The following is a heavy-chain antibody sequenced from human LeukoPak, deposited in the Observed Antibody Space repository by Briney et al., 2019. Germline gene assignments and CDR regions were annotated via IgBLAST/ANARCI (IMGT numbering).Heavy chain of an antibody. Sequence: SETLSLTCTVSGGSISSSSYYWGWIRQPPGKGLEWIGSIYYSGSTYYNPSLKSRVTMSVDTSKNQFSLKLSSVTAADTAVYYCARGTTMVRGVIIRYYYYYMDVWGKGTTVTISS. CDR1: GGSISSSSYY. D-gene: IGHD3-10*01. CDR2: IYYSGST. J-gene: IGHJ6*03. V-gene: IGHV4-39*07. CDR3: ARGTTMVRGVIIRYYYYYMDV.